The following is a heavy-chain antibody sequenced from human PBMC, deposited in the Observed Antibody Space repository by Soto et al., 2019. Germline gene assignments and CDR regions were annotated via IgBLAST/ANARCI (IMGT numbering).Heavy chain of an antibody. CDR3: ARGQGGIAVAGTRPPYYYYGMDV. CDR1: GFTFSSYD. J-gene: IGHJ6*02. CDR2: IGTAGDT. Sequence: GGSLRLSCAASGFTFSSYDMHWVRQATGKGLEWVSAIGTAGDTYYPGSVKGRFTISRENAKNSLYLQMNSLRAEDTAVYYCARGQGGIAVAGTRPPYYYYGMDVWGQGTTVTVSS. V-gene: IGHV3-13*01. D-gene: IGHD6-19*01.